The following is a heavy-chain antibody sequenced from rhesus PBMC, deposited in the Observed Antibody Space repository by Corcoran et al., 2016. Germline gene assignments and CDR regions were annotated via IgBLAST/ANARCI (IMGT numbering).Heavy chain of an antibody. D-gene: IGHD6-13*01. J-gene: IGHJ4*01. CDR1: GASISSYW. CDR3: GKGGQSWSGEDY. V-gene: IGHV4-80*01. Sequence: QVQLQESGPGLVKPSETLSLTCAVSGASISSYWWNWIRQSPGKGLEWIGEINGNSGNTKNNPSVKRRVTMSKDASKNQFSLKMSSVTAADAAVYYCGKGGQSWSGEDYWGQGVLVTVSS. CDR2: INGNSGNT.